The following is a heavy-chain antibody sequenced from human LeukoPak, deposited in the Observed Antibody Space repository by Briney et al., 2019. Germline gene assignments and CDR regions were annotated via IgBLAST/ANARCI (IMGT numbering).Heavy chain of an antibody. CDR2: IYTSGST. J-gene: IGHJ4*02. CDR3: ARVDRARTAGYSSSWYFDY. CDR1: GGSISSGSYY. Sequence: PSQTLSLTCTVSGGSISSGSYYWRWVRQPAGTGLEWIGRIYTSGSTNYNPSLKSRVTMSVDTSKNQFSLKLSSVTAADTAVYYCARVDRARTAGYSSSWYFDYWGQGTLVTVSS. D-gene: IGHD6-13*01. V-gene: IGHV4-61*02.